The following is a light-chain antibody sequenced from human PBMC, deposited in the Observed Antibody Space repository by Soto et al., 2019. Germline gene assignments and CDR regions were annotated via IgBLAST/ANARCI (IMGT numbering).Light chain of an antibody. J-gene: IGLJ1*01. CDR3: SSYAASNKFV. V-gene: IGLV2-8*01. CDR1: SXDAGDYKY. Sequence: QSVLTQPPSASGSPGQSVTICCTGTSXDAGDYKYVSWYQQQPGKAPKLMIYEVTKRPSGVPDRFSGAKSGNTASLTVSGLQAEDEADYYCSSYAASNKFVFGTGTKGTVL. CDR2: EVT.